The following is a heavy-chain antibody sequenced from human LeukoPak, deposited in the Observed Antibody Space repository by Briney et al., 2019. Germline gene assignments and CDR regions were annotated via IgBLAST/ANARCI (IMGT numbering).Heavy chain of an antibody. CDR2: VYHSGST. CDR1: GGSIYTRNW. V-gene: IGHV4-4*02. J-gene: IGHJ4*02. CDR3: ARDRGYCDGGSCYSFDF. Sequence: PSGTLSLTCGVSGGSIYTRNWWTWVRQPPGKGLDWIGEVYHSGSTRYSPSLKSRDTIFVDKSKNQFFLRLNSVSAADTAVYDCARDRGYCDGGSCYSFDFGGQGTLVTVSS. D-gene: IGHD2-15*01.